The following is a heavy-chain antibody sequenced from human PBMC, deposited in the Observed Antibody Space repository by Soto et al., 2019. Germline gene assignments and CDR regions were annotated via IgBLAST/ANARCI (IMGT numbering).Heavy chain of an antibody. CDR2: IYWDDDK. J-gene: IGHJ3*02. CDR1: GFSLSTSGVG. Sequence: SGPTLVKPTQTLTLTCTFSGFSLSTSGVGVGWIRQPPGKALEWLALIYWDDDKRYSPSLKSRLTITKDTSKNQVVLTMTNMDPVDTATYYCAHTPIGEIHLGELAYAFDIWGQGTMVTVSS. D-gene: IGHD3-16*01. V-gene: IGHV2-5*02. CDR3: AHTPIGEIHLGELAYAFDI.